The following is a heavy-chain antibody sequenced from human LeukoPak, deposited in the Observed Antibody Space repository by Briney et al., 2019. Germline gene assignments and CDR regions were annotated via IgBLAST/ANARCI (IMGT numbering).Heavy chain of an antibody. CDR3: ARSPVGASCFDY. CDR2: IYYGGTT. V-gene: IGHV4-30-4*08. CDR1: GVSISSGDYY. J-gene: IGHJ4*02. D-gene: IGHD1-26*01. Sequence: PSQTLSLTCIISGVSISSGDYYWSWMRQPPGKDLEWIGYIYYGGTTFYNPSLKGRVSMSMDTSKNQFSLKLSSVTAADTAVYSCARSPVGASCFDYWGQGSLVTVSS.